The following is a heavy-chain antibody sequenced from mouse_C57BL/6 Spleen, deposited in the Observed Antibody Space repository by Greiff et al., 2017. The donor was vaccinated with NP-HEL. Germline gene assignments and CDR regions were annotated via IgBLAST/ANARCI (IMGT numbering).Heavy chain of an antibody. D-gene: IGHD2-3*01. CDR1: GYTFTSYW. J-gene: IGHJ4*01. CDR2: INPSNGGT. Sequence: QVQLQQPGTELVKPGASVKLSCKASGYTFTSYWMHWVKQRPGQGLEWIGNINPSNGGTNYNEKFKSKATLTVDKSSSTAYMQLSSLTSEDAAVYYCARWMGWSLAMDYWGQGTSVTVSS. V-gene: IGHV1-53*01. CDR3: ARWMGWSLAMDY.